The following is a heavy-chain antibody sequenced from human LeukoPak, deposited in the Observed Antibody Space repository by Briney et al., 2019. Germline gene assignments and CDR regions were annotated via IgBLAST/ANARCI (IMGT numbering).Heavy chain of an antibody. Sequence: SGPALVKPTQTLTLTCTSSRFSLSTSGMCVSWIRQPPGKALKWLALIDWDDDKYYSTSLKTRLTISKDTSKNQVVLTMTNMDPVDTATYYCARSPGINAHFDYWGQGTLVTVSS. J-gene: IGHJ4*02. D-gene: IGHD2-8*01. CDR1: RFSLSTSGMC. CDR2: IDWDDDK. CDR3: ARSPGINAHFDY. V-gene: IGHV2-70*01.